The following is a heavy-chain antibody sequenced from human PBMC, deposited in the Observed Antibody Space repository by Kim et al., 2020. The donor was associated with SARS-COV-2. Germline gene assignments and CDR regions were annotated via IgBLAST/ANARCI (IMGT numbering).Heavy chain of an antibody. D-gene: IGHD3-16*01. J-gene: IGHJ6*02. CDR3: TTGWRIGYYYGMDV. V-gene: IGHV3-15*01. Sequence: GGSLRLSCAASGFTFSNAWMSWVRQAPGKGLEWVGRIKSKTDGGTTDYAAPVKGRFTISRDDSKNTLYLQMNSLKTEDTAVYYCTTGWRIGYYYGMDVWGQGTTVTVSS. CDR1: GFTFSNAW. CDR2: IKSKTDGGTT.